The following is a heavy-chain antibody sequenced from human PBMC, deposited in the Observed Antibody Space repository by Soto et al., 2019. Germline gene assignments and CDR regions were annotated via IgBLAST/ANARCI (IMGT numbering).Heavy chain of an antibody. J-gene: IGHJ2*01. Sequence: GGSLRLSCAASGFTVSSNYMSWVRQAPGKGLEWVSVIYSGGSTYYADSVKGQFTISRDNSKNTLYLQMNSLRAEDTAVYYCARETGGNWYFDLWGRGTLVTVSS. CDR3: ARETGGNWYFDL. CDR2: IYSGGST. D-gene: IGHD7-27*01. CDR1: GFTVSSNY. V-gene: IGHV3-53*01.